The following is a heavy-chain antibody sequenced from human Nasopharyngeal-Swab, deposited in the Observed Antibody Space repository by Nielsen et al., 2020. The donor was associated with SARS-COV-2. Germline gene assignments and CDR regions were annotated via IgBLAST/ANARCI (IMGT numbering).Heavy chain of an antibody. D-gene: IGHD3-10*01. J-gene: IGHJ3*02. Sequence: WIRQPTGEGLEWVAVISYDGSNKYYADSVKGRFTISRDNSKNTLYLQMNSLRAEDTAVYYCAKLDMVRGVIITSYAFDIWGQGTMVTVSS. CDR3: AKLDMVRGVIITSYAFDI. V-gene: IGHV3-30*18. CDR2: ISYDGSNK.